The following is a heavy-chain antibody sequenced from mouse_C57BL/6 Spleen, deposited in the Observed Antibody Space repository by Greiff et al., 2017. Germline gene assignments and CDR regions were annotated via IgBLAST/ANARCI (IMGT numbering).Heavy chain of an antibody. CDR3: ARDYDVGAMDY. Sequence: EVQVVESGPGLVKPSQSLSLTCSVTGYSITSGYYWNWIRQFPGNKLEWMGYISYDGSNNYNPSLKNRISITRDTSKNQFFLKLNSVTTEDTATYYCARDYDVGAMDYWGQGTSVTVSS. J-gene: IGHJ4*01. CDR1: GYSITSGYY. V-gene: IGHV3-6*01. CDR2: ISYDGSN. D-gene: IGHD2-12*01.